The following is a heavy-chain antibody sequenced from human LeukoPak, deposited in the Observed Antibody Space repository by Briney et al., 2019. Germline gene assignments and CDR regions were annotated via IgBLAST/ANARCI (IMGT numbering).Heavy chain of an antibody. CDR1: GGSISSSSYY. Sequence: SETLSLTCTVSGGSISSSSYYWGGIRQPPGKGLEWIGSIYYSGSTYYNPSLKSRVTISVDTSKNQFSLKLSSVAAADTAVYYCARRGRNYYYYMDVWGKGTTVTVSS. CDR3: ARRGRNYYYYMDV. J-gene: IGHJ6*03. D-gene: IGHD2-15*01. V-gene: IGHV4-39*01. CDR2: IYYSGST.